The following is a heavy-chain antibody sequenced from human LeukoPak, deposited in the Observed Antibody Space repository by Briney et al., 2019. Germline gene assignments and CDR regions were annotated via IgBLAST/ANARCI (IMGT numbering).Heavy chain of an antibody. CDR3: ARGVRWFDP. CDR2: TNHSGST. CDR1: VRSFSVYY. J-gene: IGHJ5*02. V-gene: IGHV4-34*01. Sequence: SETLSLTCAVYVRSFSVYYWSWIRHPPGKGLEGIGETNHSGSTNYNPSLKSRVTISVDTYKNQFYLKLSSVTAADTAVYYCARGVRWFDPWGQGTLVTVSS.